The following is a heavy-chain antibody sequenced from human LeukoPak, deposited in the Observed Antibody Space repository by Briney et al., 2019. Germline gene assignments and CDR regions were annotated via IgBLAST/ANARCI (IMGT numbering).Heavy chain of an antibody. V-gene: IGHV4-4*07. CDR3: ARTHYDFWSGPEASNYYYYMDV. J-gene: IGHJ6*03. Sequence: SETLSLTCTVSGGSISSYYWSWIRQPAGKGLEWIGRIYTSGSTNYNPSLKSRVTMSVDTSKNQFSLKLSSVTAADTAVYYCARTHYDFWSGPEASNYYYYMDVWAKGPRSPSP. D-gene: IGHD3-3*01. CDR1: GGSISSYY. CDR2: IYTSGST.